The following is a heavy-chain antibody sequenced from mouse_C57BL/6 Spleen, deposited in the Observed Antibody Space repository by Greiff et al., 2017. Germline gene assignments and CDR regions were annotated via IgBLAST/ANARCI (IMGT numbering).Heavy chain of an antibody. CDR1: GFSLTSYG. CDR2: IWGVGST. CDR3: ATGTGYAMDY. Sequence: VKVIESGPGLVAPSQSLSITCTVSGFSLTSYGVDWVRQSPGQGLEWLGVIWGVGSTNYNSALKSRLSISKDNSTSQVFLKMNSLQTDDTAMYYCATGTGYAMDYWGQGTSVTVSS. V-gene: IGHV2-6*01. J-gene: IGHJ4*01.